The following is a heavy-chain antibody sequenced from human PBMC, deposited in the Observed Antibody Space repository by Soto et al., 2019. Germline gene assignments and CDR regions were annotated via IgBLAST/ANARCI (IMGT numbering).Heavy chain of an antibody. CDR2: IGVAGDT. Sequence: PGGSLRLSCAASGFVFSDHDMHWVRQVPGKGLGWVSEIGVAGDTYYPDSVKGRFTISRENARKTLYLQMTSLRVGDTATYYCVRDRYYGSGSLFENWGQGTPVTVSS. CDR3: VRDRYYGSGSLFEN. J-gene: IGHJ4*02. CDR1: GFVFSDHD. D-gene: IGHD3-10*01. V-gene: IGHV3-13*01.